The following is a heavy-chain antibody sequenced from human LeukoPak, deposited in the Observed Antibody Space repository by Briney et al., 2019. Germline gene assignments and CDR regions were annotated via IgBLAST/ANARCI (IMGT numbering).Heavy chain of an antibody. Sequence: GGSLRLSCAASGFTFSTYWTTWVRQAPGKGLEWVANMKRDGSEVYYANSVKGHFTISRDNAKNSLYLQMNSLRAEDTAVCYCARYTEYYFDYWGQGTLVTVSS. CDR3: ARYTEYYFDY. D-gene: IGHD2-2*02. CDR2: MKRDGSEV. CDR1: GFTFSTYW. V-gene: IGHV3-7*01. J-gene: IGHJ4*02.